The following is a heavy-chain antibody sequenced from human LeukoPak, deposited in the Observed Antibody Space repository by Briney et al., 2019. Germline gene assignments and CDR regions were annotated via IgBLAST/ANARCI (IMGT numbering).Heavy chain of an antibody. CDR3: AREYDSSWPS. CDR2: ISGSGGST. CDR1: GFTFSSYA. V-gene: IGHV3-23*01. J-gene: IGHJ5*02. Sequence: GGSLRLSCAASGFTFSSYAMSWVRQAPGKGLEWVSAISGSGGSTYYADSVKGRFTISRDNSKNALFVQMNSLRAEDTAVYYCAREYDSSWPSWGQGTLVTVSS. D-gene: IGHD3-22*01.